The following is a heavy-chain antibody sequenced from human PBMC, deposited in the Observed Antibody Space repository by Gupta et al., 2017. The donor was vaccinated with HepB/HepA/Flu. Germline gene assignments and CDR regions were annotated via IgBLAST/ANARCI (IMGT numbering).Heavy chain of an antibody. CDR1: GFTFSSYG. J-gene: IGHJ4*02. V-gene: IGHV3-30*18. CDR3: AKDMGYSSSSGDY. D-gene: IGHD6-6*01. Sequence: QVQLVASGGGVVQPGRSLRLSCAASGFTFSSYGMHWVRQAPGKGLEWVAVISNDGSNKYYADSVKGRFTISRDNSKNTLYLQMNSLRAEDTAVYYCAKDMGYSSSSGDYWGQGTLVTVSS. CDR2: ISNDGSNK.